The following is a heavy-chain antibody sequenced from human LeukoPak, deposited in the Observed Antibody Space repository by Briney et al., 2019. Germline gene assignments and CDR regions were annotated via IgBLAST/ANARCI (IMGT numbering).Heavy chain of an antibody. CDR2: IIPILGIA. CDR3: ARDPRIMITFGGTGFDY. CDR1: GCTFSSYA. Sequence: SVKVSCKASGCTFSSYAISWVRQAPGQGLEWMGRIIPILGIANYAQKFQGRVTITADKSTSTAYMELRSLRSDDTAVYYCARDPRIMITFGGTGFDYWGQGTLVTVSS. D-gene: IGHD3-16*01. J-gene: IGHJ4*02. V-gene: IGHV1-69*04.